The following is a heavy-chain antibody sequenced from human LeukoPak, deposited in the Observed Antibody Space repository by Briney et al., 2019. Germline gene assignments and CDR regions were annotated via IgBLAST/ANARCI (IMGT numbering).Heavy chain of an antibody. D-gene: IGHD5-18*01. V-gene: IGHV3-33*01. CDR2: IWYDGSNK. J-gene: IGHJ4*02. CDR3: ARARGTAIHDY. Sequence: AVIWYDGSNKYYADSVKGRFTISRDNSKNTLYLQMNSLRAEDTAVYYCARARGTAIHDYWGQGTLVTVSS.